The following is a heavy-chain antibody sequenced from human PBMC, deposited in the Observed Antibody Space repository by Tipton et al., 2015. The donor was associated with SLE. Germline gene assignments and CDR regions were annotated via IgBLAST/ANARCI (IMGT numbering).Heavy chain of an antibody. CDR1: GFPFSCYW. D-gene: IGHD2-21*01. V-gene: IGHV3-7*01. J-gene: IGHJ4*02. CDR2: IKQDGSEK. Sequence: SLRLSCAASGFPFSCYWMSWVRQAPGKGLEWVANIKQDGSEKYYVDSVKGRFTISRDNAKNSLYLQMNSLRAEDTAVYYCARGASLCGGDCFIFDYWGQGTLVTVSS. CDR3: ARGASLCGGDCFIFDY.